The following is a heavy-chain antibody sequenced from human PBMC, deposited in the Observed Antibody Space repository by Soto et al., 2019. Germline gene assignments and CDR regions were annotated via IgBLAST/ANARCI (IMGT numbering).Heavy chain of an antibody. Sequence: QVQLQESGPGLVKPSETLSLTCTVSGGSISSYYWSWIRQPPGKGLEWIGYIYYSGSTNYNPSLKSRVTIAVDTSKNQFSLKLSSVTAANTAVYYCASQGEQWLQEGFAFDIWGQGTMVTVSS. CDR2: IYYSGST. D-gene: IGHD6-19*01. CDR3: ASQGEQWLQEGFAFDI. V-gene: IGHV4-59*08. CDR1: GGSISSYY. J-gene: IGHJ3*02.